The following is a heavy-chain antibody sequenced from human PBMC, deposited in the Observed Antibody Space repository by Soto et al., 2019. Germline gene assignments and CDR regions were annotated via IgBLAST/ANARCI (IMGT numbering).Heavy chain of an antibody. Sequence: PGGSLRLSCAASGFTFSSYSMNWVRQAPGKGLEWVSSISSSSSYIYYADSVKGRFTISRDNAKNSLYLQMNSLRAEDTAVYYCAREGRLYYYDSSGYYGMDYWGQGTLVTVSS. CDR2: ISSSSSYI. J-gene: IGHJ4*02. CDR3: AREGRLYYYDSSGYYGMDY. CDR1: GFTFSSYS. D-gene: IGHD3-22*01. V-gene: IGHV3-21*01.